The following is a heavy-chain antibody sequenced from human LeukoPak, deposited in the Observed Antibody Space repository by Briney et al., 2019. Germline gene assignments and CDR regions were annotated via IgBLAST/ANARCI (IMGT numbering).Heavy chain of an antibody. V-gene: IGHV3-43*01. CDR3: AREPLGARNAGWWYFDL. J-gene: IGHJ2*01. D-gene: IGHD1-26*01. Sequence: PGGSLRLSCEASGFTFDDYSMHWVRHAPGKGLESVSLISWDGGSIHYADSVKGRFTISRDNAKNSLYLQMNSLRAEDTALYYCAREPLGARNAGWWYFDLWGRGTLVTVSS. CDR1: GFTFDDYS. CDR2: ISWDGGSI.